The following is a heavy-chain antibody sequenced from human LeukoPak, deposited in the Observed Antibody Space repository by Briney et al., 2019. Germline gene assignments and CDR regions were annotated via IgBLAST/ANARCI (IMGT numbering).Heavy chain of an antibody. CDR2: IIPIFGTA. CDR3: ASPTYIYYYYGVDV. J-gene: IGHJ6*02. Sequence: VASVKVSCKASGGTFSSYAISWVRQAPGQGLEWMGGIIPIFGTANYAQKFQGRVTITADESTSTAYMELSSLRSEDTAVYYCASPTYIYYYYGVDVWGQGTTVTVSS. CDR1: GGTFSSYA. V-gene: IGHV1-69*13. D-gene: IGHD2-21*01.